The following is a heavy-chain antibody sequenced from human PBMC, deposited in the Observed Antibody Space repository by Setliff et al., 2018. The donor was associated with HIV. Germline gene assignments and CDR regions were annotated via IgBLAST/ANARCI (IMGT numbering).Heavy chain of an antibody. J-gene: IGHJ1*01. CDR3: ARDRGSGWYGYFQQ. CDR2: MCHNENGVTT. D-gene: IGHD6-19*01. V-gene: IGHV4-59*01. CDR1: GGSIDNYY. Sequence: SETLSLTCIVSGGSIDNYYWNWVRQPPGKGPEWIGNMCHNENGVTTNQNPSLKSRVVMYLDRTKNEFSLSLFSATTADTAVYYCARDRGSGWYGYFQQWGQGPQVTVSS.